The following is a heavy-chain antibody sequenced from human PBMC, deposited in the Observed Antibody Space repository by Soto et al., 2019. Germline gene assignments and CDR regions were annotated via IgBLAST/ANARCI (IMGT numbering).Heavy chain of an antibody. V-gene: IGHV4-39*01. CDR3: GRLEGLATISYYFDY. Sequence: QLQLQESGPGLVKPSETLSLTCTVSGASITVSTYHWGWIRQPPGKGLEWIGTVHYSGSTYYNPSLESRVTISVDKSKNQFSLKLMSLSAADTAVYYCGRLEGLATISYYFDYWGQGALVTVSS. CDR1: GASITVSTYH. CDR2: VHYSGST. D-gene: IGHD3-9*01. J-gene: IGHJ4*02.